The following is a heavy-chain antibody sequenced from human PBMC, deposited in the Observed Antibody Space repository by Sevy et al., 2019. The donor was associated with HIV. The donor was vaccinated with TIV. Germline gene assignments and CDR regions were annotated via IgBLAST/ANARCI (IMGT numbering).Heavy chain of an antibody. CDR1: GFTFSNAW. CDR3: TTVAQFTAFDI. CDR2: IKSKTDGGTT. Sequence: GGSLRLSCAASGFTFSNAWMSWVRQAPGKGLEWVGRIKSKTDGGTTEYAAPVKGRLTMSRDDSKNPLYLQMNSLKTEDTAVYYCTTVAQFTAFDIWGQGTMVTVSS. J-gene: IGHJ3*02. V-gene: IGHV3-15*01.